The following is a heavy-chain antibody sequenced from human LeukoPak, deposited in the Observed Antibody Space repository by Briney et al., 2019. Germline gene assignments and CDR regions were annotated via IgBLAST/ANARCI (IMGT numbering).Heavy chain of an antibody. D-gene: IGHD3-22*01. V-gene: IGHV3-23*01. CDR1: GLTLSNYG. J-gene: IGHJ4*02. CDR3: TTDPSKLLHNDY. Sequence: GGSLRLSCAVSGLTLSNYGMSWVRQAPGKGLEWVAGISGSGGGTNYADSVKGRFTISRDNSKNTLYLQMNSLKTEDTAVYYCTTDPSKLLHNDYWGQGTLVTVSS. CDR2: ISGSGGGT.